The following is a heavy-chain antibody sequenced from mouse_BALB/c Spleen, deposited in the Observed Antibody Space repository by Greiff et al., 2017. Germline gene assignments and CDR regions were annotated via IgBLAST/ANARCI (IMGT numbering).Heavy chain of an antibody. D-gene: IGHD1-3*01. CDR2: ISSGGSYT. CDR3: ARVYDYFDY. J-gene: IGHJ2*01. Sequence: EVQLVESGGGLVKPGGSLKLSSAASGFTFSSYAMSWVRQSPEKRLEWVAEISSGGSYTYYPDTVTGRFTISRDNAKNTLYLEMSSLRSEDTAMYYCARVYDYFDYWGQGTTLTVSS. V-gene: IGHV5-9-4*01. CDR1: GFTFSSYA.